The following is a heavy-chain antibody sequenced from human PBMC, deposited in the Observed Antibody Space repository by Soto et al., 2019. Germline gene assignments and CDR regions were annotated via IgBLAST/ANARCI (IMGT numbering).Heavy chain of an antibody. D-gene: IGHD3-3*01. CDR3: ARTTAPDDESGYYRGYGMDV. J-gene: IGHJ6*02. Sequence: PSETLSLTCTVSGGSISSSSYYWGWIRQPPGKGLEWIGYIYYSGSTNYNPSLKSRVTISVDTSKNQFSLKLSSVTAADTAVYYCARTTAPDDESGYYRGYGMDVWGQGTTVTVSS. CDR1: GGSISSSSYY. CDR2: IYYSGST. V-gene: IGHV4-61*05.